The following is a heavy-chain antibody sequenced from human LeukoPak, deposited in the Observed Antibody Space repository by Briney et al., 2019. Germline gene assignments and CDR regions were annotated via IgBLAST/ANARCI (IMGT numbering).Heavy chain of an antibody. CDR1: GYTFTSYY. CDR2: INPGGGST. Sequence: ASVKVSCKASGYTFTSYYVHWVRQAPGQGLEWMGIINPGGGSTSYAQKFQGRVTMTRDTSTSTVYMELRSLRSEDTAVYYCARGGDGYNTIGYWGQGTLVTVSS. V-gene: IGHV1-46*01. D-gene: IGHD5-24*01. J-gene: IGHJ4*02. CDR3: ARGGDGYNTIGY.